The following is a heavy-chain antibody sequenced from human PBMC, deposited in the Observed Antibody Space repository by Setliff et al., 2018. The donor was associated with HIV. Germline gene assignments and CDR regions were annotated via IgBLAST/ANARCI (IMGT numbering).Heavy chain of an antibody. CDR3: AKDRFSDSSAPGDAFDV. CDR1: GFTFIDYG. Sequence: GGSLRLSCAASGFTFIDYGMTWVRQSPGKGLEWLSAITIVGGRTDYTNSVKGRFTISRDFSKNTLYLQLNSLRAEDTAVYYCAKDRFSDSSAPGDAFDVWGVGTLVTVSS. J-gene: IGHJ3*01. CDR2: ITIVGGRT. D-gene: IGHD3-22*01. V-gene: IGHV3-23*01.